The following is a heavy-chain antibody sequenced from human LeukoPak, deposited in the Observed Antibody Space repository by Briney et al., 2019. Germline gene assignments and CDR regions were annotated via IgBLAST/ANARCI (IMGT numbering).Heavy chain of an antibody. CDR3: KSRAQPSDY. J-gene: IGHJ4*02. D-gene: IGHD6-13*01. CDR2: IRSKAYGGTT. CDR1: GFTFGDYA. V-gene: IGHV3-49*04. Sequence: PGGSLRLSCTASGFTFGDYAMSWVRQAPGKGLEWVGFIRSKAYGGTTEYAASVKGRFTISRDDSKSIAYLQMNSLKTEDTAVYYCKSRAQPSDYRGQGTLVTVSS.